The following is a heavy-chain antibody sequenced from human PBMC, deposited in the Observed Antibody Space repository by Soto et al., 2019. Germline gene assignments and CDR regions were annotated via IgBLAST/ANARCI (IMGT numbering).Heavy chain of an antibody. J-gene: IGHJ4*02. Sequence: SETLSLTCAVAGGSISGSNWWSWVRQPPGKGLEWIGEISHSGSSNYNPSLTSRVTITVDQSKNQYTLKLSSVTATDTAVYYCARALGEACGSIYFDYWGQGTLVTVSS. CDR2: ISHSGSS. D-gene: IGHD3-10*01. CDR3: ARALGEACGSIYFDY. CDR1: GGSISGSNW. V-gene: IGHV4-4*02.